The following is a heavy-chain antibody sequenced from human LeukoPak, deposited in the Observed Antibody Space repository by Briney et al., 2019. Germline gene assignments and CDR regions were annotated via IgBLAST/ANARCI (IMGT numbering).Heavy chain of an antibody. CDR1: GYTFTGSY. CDR3: ARYPGVYAPTFDY. V-gene: IGHV1-2*02. CDR2: INPNSGGT. D-gene: IGHD2-8*01. Sequence: ASVKVSCKASGYTFTGSYMHWVRQAPGQGLEWMGWINPNSGGTNYAQKFQGRVTMTRDTSISTAYMELSRLRSDDTAVYYCARYPGVYAPTFDYWGQGTLVTVSS. J-gene: IGHJ4*02.